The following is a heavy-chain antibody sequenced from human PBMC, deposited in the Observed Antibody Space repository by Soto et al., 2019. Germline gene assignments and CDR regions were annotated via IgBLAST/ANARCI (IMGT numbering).Heavy chain of an antibody. CDR3: ARGSTDSYPGSRIFDF. J-gene: IGHJ4*02. Sequence: PGGSQIHSYVSAGRTFGSRAVSWVSQAPGEGLQWVSTITDTGGDAKYADSVRGRFVISRDNSKKTLYLQMTSLTAEDSAMYFCARGSTDSYPGSRIFDFWGRGTLVTVS. CDR2: ITDTGGDA. CDR1: GRTFGSRA. D-gene: IGHD3-10*01. V-gene: IGHV3-23*01.